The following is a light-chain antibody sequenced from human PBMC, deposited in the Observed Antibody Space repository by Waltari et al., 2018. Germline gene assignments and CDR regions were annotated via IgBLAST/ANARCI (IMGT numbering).Light chain of an antibody. CDR1: QSVTSSY. V-gene: IGKV3-20*01. J-gene: IGKJ4*01. CDR2: GAS. CDR3: QQYGSSPLT. Sequence: ELVLPQSPGTLSLSTGERATLSCRASQSVTSSYLAWYQQKPGQAPRLLIYGASSRATGIPDRFSGSGSGTDFTLTISRLEPEDFAVYYCQQYGSSPLTFGGGTKVEL.